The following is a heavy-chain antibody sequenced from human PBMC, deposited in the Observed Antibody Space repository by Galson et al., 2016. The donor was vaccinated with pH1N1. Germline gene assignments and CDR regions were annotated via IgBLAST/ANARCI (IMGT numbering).Heavy chain of an antibody. CDR1: GFTFSNYG. CDR2: IRYDGSNK. D-gene: IGHD1-1*01. Sequence: SCAASGFTFSNYGMHWVRQAPGKGLEWVTFIRYDGSNKYYSDSVKGRFTISRDNSKNTLYLQMNSLRAEDTAVYYCATEVQRGYWGQGTLVTVSS. J-gene: IGHJ4*02. V-gene: IGHV3-30*02. CDR3: ATEVQRGY.